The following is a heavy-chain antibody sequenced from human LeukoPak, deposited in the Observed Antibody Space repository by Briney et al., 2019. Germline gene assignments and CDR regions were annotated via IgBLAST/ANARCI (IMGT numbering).Heavy chain of an antibody. CDR3: ARDRPLWDFGGRWFDP. CDR1: GGSISSYY. Sequence: KTSETLSLTCTVSGGSISSYYWSWIRQPPGKGLEWIGYIYYSGSTNYNPSLKSRVTISVDTSKNQFSLKLSSVTAADTAVYYCARDRPLWDFGGRWFDPWGQGTLVTVSS. V-gene: IGHV4-59*01. D-gene: IGHD3-16*01. J-gene: IGHJ5*02. CDR2: IYYSGST.